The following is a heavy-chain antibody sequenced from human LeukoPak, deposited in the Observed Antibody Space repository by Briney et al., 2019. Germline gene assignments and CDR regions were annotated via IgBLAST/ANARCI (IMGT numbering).Heavy chain of an antibody. CDR3: ARDWERSSGPYNWFDL. J-gene: IGHJ5*02. CDR2: ITTSSST. D-gene: IGHD6-19*01. V-gene: IGHV3-21*01. CDR1: GFNFNKFS. Sequence: PGGSVRLSCAASGFNFNKFSMDWVRQAAARGLEWVSSITTSSSTYYAHAVKGRFTISRDNAENSLYLQMDSLKAEDTAVYYCARDWERSSGPYNWFDLWGQGTLVTVSP.